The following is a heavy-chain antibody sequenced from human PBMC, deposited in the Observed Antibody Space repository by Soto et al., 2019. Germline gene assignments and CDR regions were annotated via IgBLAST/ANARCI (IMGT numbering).Heavy chain of an antibody. CDR2: ISSSSSYI. Sequence: PGGSLRLSCAASGFTFSSYSMNWVRQAPGKGLEWVSSISSSSSYIYYVDSVKGRFTISRDNAKNSLYPQMNSLRAEDTAVYYCVRDPPRYYGSGSYYNAAVVSYFDLWGRGTLVTVSS. J-gene: IGHJ2*01. V-gene: IGHV3-21*01. CDR3: VRDPPRYYGSGSYYNAAVVSYFDL. CDR1: GFTFSSYS. D-gene: IGHD3-10*01.